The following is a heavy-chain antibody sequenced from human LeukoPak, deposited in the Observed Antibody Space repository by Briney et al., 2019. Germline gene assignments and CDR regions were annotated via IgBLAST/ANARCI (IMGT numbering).Heavy chain of an antibody. CDR2: INPSGGST. CDR3: TTHGEQQLATNDY. Sequence: ASVKVSCKASGYTFTSYYMHWVRQAPGQGLEWMGIINPSGGSTSYAQKFQGRVTMTRDTSTSTVYMELSSLRSEDTAVYYCTTHGEQQLATNDYWGQGTLVTVSS. J-gene: IGHJ4*02. D-gene: IGHD6-13*01. V-gene: IGHV1-46*01. CDR1: GYTFTSYY.